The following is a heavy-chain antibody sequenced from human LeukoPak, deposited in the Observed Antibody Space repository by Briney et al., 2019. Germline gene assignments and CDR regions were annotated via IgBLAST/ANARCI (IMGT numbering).Heavy chain of an antibody. D-gene: IGHD3-10*01. CDR2: IWYDGSNK. CDR1: GFTFSSYG. V-gene: IGHV3-33*01. Sequence: GGSLRLSCAASGFTFSSYGMHWVRQAPGKGLEWVAVIWYDGSNKYYADSVKGRFTISRDNSKNTLYLQMNSLRAEDTAVYYCARDAVLLWFGDREDDWFDPWGQGTLVTVSS. CDR3: ARDAVLLWFGDREDDWFDP. J-gene: IGHJ5*02.